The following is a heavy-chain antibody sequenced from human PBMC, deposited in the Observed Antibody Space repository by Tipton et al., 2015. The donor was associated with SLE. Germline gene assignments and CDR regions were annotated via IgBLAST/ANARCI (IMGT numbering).Heavy chain of an antibody. CDR3: ARRRYFDY. J-gene: IGHJ4*02. Sequence: LRLSCTVSGGSISSHYWSWIRQPPGKGLEWIGYIYYSGSTNYNPSLKSRVTISVDTSKNQFSLKLSSVTAADTAVYYCARRRYFDYWGQGTLVTVSS. CDR1: GGSISSHY. V-gene: IGHV4-59*08. CDR2: IYYSGST.